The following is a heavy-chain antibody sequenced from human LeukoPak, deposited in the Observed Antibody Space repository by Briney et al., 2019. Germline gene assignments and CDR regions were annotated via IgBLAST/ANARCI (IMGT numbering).Heavy chain of an antibody. CDR3: ARQLHTARLNSWFDP. D-gene: IGHD2-21*02. CDR1: GYSFTSYW. CDR2: IYPGDSDT. J-gene: IGHJ5*02. Sequence: GESLKISCKGSGYSFTSYWIGWVRQMPGKGLEWMGIIYPGDSDTRYSPSFQGQVTISADKSISTAYLQWSSLKASDTAMYYCARQLHTARLNSWFDPWGQGTLVIVSS. V-gene: IGHV5-51*01.